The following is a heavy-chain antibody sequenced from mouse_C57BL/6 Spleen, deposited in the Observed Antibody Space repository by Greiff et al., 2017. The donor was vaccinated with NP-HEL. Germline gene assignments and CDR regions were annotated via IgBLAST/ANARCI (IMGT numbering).Heavy chain of an antibody. CDR1: GYTFTDYY. CDR2: INPNNGGT. Sequence: EVQLQQSGPELVKPGASVKISCKASGYTFTDYYMNWVKQSHGKSLEWIGDINPNNGGTSYNQKFKGKATLTVDKSSSTAYMELRSLTSEDSAVYYCAGIWFAYWGQGTLVTVSA. J-gene: IGHJ3*01. D-gene: IGHD4-1*01. CDR3: AGIWFAY. V-gene: IGHV1-26*01.